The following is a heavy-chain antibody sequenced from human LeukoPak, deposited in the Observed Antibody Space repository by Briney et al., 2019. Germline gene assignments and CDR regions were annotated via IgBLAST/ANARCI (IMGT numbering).Heavy chain of an antibody. J-gene: IGHJ4*02. Sequence: SVKVSCKASGGTFSSYAISWVRQAPGQGLEWMGGVIPIFGTANYAQKFQGRVTITADESTSTAYMELSSLRSEDTAVYYCARSSDYGDYLPHYFDYWGQGTLVTVSS. CDR2: VIPIFGTA. CDR3: ARSSDYGDYLPHYFDY. CDR1: GGTFSSYA. V-gene: IGHV1-69*13. D-gene: IGHD4-17*01.